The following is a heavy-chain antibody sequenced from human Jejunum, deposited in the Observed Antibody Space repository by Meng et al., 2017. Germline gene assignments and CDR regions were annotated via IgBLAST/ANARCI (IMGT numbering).Heavy chain of an antibody. CDR3: AREPNYYNSFED. J-gene: IGHJ4*02. CDR1: GDSVSSARAA. D-gene: IGHD2/OR15-2a*01. V-gene: IGHV6-1*01. CDR2: TYYRSKWYS. Sequence: SETLSLTCAISGDSVSSARAAWNWIRQSPSRGLEWLGRTYYRSKWYSESALSVKGRITINADTSKNQFSLQLDSVTPEDTAVYYCAREPNYYNSFEDWGQGTLVTVSS.